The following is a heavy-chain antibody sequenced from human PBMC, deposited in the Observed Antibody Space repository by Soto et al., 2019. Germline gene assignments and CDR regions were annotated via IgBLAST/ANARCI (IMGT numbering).Heavy chain of an antibody. CDR1: GGSVSSGSYY. CDR3: ARGKYYDSSGYYYEYFDY. J-gene: IGHJ4*02. CDR2: IYYSGST. Sequence: DPLSLTCTVSGGSVSSGSYYWSWIRQPPGKGLEWIGYIYYSGSTNYNPSLKSRVTISVDTSKNQFSLKLSSVTAADTAVYYCARGKYYDSSGYYYEYFDYWGQGTLVTVSS. V-gene: IGHV4-61*01. D-gene: IGHD3-22*01.